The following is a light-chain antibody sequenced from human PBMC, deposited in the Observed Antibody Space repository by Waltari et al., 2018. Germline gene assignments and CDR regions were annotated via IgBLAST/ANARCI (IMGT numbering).Light chain of an antibody. Sequence: QSALTQPASVSGSPGQSITIPCTGTSSDVGGSNYVSWYQHHPGKAPKLIIYDVSRWPSGVSNRFSGSKSGNTASLTISGLQAEDDADYYCSSYAGYSAVVFGGGTKVTVL. V-gene: IGLV2-14*03. CDR2: DVS. J-gene: IGLJ2*01. CDR3: SSYAGYSAVV. CDR1: SSDVGGSNY.